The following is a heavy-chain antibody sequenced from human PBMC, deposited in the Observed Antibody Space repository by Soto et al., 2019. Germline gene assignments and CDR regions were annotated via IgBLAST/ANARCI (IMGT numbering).Heavy chain of an antibody. J-gene: IGHJ5*02. Sequence: GASVKVSCKASGYTFTSYAMYWVRQAPGQRLEWMGWINAGNGNTKYSQKFQGRVTITRDTSASTAYMELSSLRSEDTAVYYCARDKSVTMVRGVIGWFDPWGQGTLVTVSS. CDR1: GYTFTSYA. CDR3: ARDKSVTMVRGVIGWFDP. CDR2: INAGNGNT. V-gene: IGHV1-3*01. D-gene: IGHD3-10*01.